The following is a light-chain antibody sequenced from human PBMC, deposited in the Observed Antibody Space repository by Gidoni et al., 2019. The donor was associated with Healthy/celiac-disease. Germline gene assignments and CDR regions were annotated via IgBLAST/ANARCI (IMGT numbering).Light chain of an antibody. J-gene: IGKJ1*01. CDR3: QQYYSTLTWT. V-gene: IGKV4-1*01. Sequence: DIVMTQSLDSLAVSLGERATINCKSSQSVLYSSNNKNYLAWYQQKPGQPPKLLIYWASTRESGVPDRFSGSGSGTDFTLTISSLQAEDVAVYYCQQYYSTLTWTFGQGTKVEIK. CDR1: QSVLYSSNNKNY. CDR2: WAS.